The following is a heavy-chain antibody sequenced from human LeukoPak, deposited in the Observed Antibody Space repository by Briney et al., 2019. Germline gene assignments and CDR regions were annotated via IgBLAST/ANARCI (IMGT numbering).Heavy chain of an antibody. CDR2: ISPYNGNT. CDR3: ARTRSCTNGVCYLFWFDP. D-gene: IGHD2-8*01. V-gene: IGHV1-18*01. CDR1: GYTFTSYS. Sequence: GASVKVSCKTSGYTFTSYSISWVRQAPGHGLEWMGSISPYNGNTNYAQKLQGRVTMTTETSTSTAYMDMRSLRSDDTAVYYCARTRSCTNGVCYLFWFDPWGQGTMVTVSS. J-gene: IGHJ5*02.